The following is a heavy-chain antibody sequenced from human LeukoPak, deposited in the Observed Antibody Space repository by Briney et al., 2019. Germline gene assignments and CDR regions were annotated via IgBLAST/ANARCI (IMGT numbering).Heavy chain of an antibody. J-gene: IGHJ6*03. CDR1: GFTFSDYY. CDR2: ISSSGSTI. CDR3: ARNVAYYYMDV. Sequence: GGSLRLSCAASGFTFSDYYMSWIRQAPGKGLEWVSYISSSGSTICYADSVKGRFTISRDNAKNSLYLQMNSLRAEDTAVYYCARNVAYYYMDVWGKGTTVTVSS. V-gene: IGHV3-11*01. D-gene: IGHD2-21*01.